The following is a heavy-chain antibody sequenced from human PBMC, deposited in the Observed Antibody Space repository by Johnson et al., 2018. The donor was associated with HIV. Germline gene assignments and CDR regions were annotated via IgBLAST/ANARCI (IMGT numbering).Heavy chain of an antibody. D-gene: IGHD5-18*01. CDR1: GFTFSSYG. CDR3: TTDGYGGYSYGYGAFDI. CDR2: ISYDGSNK. Sequence: QVLLVESGGGVVQPGRSLRLSCAASGFTFSSYGMHWVRQAPGKGLEWVAVISYDGSNKYYADSVKGRFTISRDNSKNTLYLQMNSLKTEDTAVYYCTTDGYGGYSYGYGAFDIWGQGTMVTVSS. V-gene: IGHV3-30*03. J-gene: IGHJ3*02.